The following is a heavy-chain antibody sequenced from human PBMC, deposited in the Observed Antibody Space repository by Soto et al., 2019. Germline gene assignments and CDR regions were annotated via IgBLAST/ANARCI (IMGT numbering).Heavy chain of an antibody. D-gene: IGHD4-17*01. V-gene: IGHV4-34*01. CDR3: ARGRGDYPFDY. CDR2: INHSGST. CDR1: GGSFSGYY. J-gene: IGHJ4*02. Sequence: SETLSLTCAVYGGSFSGYYWSWIRQPPGKGLEWIGEINHSGSTNYNPSLKSRVTISVDTSKNQFSLKLSSVTAADTAVYYCARGRGDYPFDYWGQGTLVTVSS.